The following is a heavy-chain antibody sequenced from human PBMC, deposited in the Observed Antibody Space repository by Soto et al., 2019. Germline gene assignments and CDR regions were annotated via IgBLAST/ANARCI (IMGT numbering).Heavy chain of an antibody. V-gene: IGHV3-74*01. CDR2: IKSDGDST. CDR1: GFTFNYFW. CDR3: ARGHASGWTYDAFDI. J-gene: IGHJ3*02. D-gene: IGHD6-19*01. Sequence: GGSLRLSCAASGFTFNYFWMHWVRQAPGKGLVWVSRIKSDGDSTSYEDSVKGRFTISRDNAKDTLYLQMNSLRAEDTAVYYCARGHASGWTYDAFDIWGQGTMVTVSS.